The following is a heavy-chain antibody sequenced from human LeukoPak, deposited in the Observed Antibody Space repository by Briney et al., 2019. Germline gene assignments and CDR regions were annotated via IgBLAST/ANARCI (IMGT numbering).Heavy chain of an antibody. CDR2: INPNSGGT. V-gene: IGHV1-2*02. Sequence: ASVKVSCKASGYTFTVYYIHWVRQAPGQGLEWMGCINPNSGGTNYAQKFQGRVTMTRDASISTAYMELSRLRSDDTAVYYCARTYTVTTAFDYWGQGTLVTVSS. CDR1: GYTFTVYY. D-gene: IGHD4-17*01. J-gene: IGHJ4*02. CDR3: ARTYTVTTAFDY.